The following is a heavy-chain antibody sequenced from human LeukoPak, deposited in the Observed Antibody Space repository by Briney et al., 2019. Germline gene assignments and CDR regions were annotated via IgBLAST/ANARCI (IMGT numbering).Heavy chain of an antibody. CDR3: TTAERRYYSHDF. Sequence: GGSLRLSCTVSGLSFSTAWISWIRQAPGKGLGWVGRIKSNTDGGTVNYAAPVKGRFTISRDDSKNTVFLQMNSLETEDTAMCFCTTAERRYYSHDFWGQGTLVTVSS. J-gene: IGHJ4*02. V-gene: IGHV3-15*01. D-gene: IGHD3-10*01. CDR2: IKSNTDGGTV. CDR1: GLSFSTAW.